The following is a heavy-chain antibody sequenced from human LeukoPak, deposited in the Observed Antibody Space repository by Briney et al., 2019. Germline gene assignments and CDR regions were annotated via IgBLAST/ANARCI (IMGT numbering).Heavy chain of an antibody. CDR3: TTALMITPV. CDR1: GFTFSSYG. V-gene: IGHV3-15*01. Sequence: GRSLRLSCAASGFTFSSYGMHWVRQAPGKGLEWVGRIKSKTDGGTTDYAAPVKGRFTISRDDSKNTLYLQMNSLKTEDTAVYYCTTALMITPVRGKGTTVTVSS. D-gene: IGHD3-16*01. CDR2: IKSKTDGGTT. J-gene: IGHJ6*04.